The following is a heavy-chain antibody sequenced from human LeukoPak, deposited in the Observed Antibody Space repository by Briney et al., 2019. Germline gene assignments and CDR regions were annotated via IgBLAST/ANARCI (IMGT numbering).Heavy chain of an antibody. J-gene: IGHJ4*02. D-gene: IGHD5-24*01. CDR3: ARRRWLQPFFDY. CDR1: GGSFSGYY. Sequence: SETLSLTCAVYGGSFSGYYWSWIRQPPGKGLEWIGEINHSGSTNYNPSLKSRVTISVDTSKNQFSLKLSPVTAADTAVYYCARRRWLQPFFDYWGQGTLVTVSS. CDR2: INHSGST. V-gene: IGHV4-34*01.